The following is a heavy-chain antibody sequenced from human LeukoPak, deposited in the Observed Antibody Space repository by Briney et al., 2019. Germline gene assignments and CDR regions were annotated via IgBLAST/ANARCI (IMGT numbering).Heavy chain of an antibody. J-gene: IGHJ5*02. CDR3: ASTARRIAAAGTGWFDP. V-gene: IGHV1-69*04. D-gene: IGHD6-13*01. CDR1: GGTFTSYA. CDR2: IIPILGIA. Sequence: ASVKVSCKASGGTFTSYAISWVRQAPGQGLEWMGRIIPILGIANYAQKFQGRATITADKSTSTAYMELSSLRSEDTAVYYCASTARRIAAAGTGWFDPWGQGTLVTVSS.